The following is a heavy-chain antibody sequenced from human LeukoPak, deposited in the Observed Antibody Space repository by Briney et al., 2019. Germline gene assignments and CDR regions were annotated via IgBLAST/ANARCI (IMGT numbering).Heavy chain of an antibody. CDR3: ARANLYSDAFDT. CDR2: IYTSGST. J-gene: IGHJ3*02. V-gene: IGHV4-61*02. CDR1: GGSISSGGYS. Sequence: SETLSLTCAVPGGSISSGGYSWSWIRQPAGKGLEWIGRIYTSGSTNYNPSLKSRVTMSVDTSKNQFSLKLSSVTAADTAVYYCARANLYSDAFDTWGQGTMVTVSS. D-gene: IGHD1-26*01.